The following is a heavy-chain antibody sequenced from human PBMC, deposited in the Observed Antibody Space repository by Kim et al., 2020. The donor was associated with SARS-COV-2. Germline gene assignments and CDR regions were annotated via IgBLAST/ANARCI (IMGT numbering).Heavy chain of an antibody. D-gene: IGHD6-13*01. CDR3: ARFGGSSWSAADS. J-gene: IGHJ4*02. V-gene: IGHV4-59*12. Sequence: SETLSLTFTVSGGSLSSYYWSWIRQPPGKGLEWIGYIYYTGSANYNPSLKSRVTISVYTSKNQFSLKVTSVTAADTAVYYCARFGGSSWSAADSWGQGTLVTVSS. CDR1: GGSLSSYY. CDR2: IYYTGSA.